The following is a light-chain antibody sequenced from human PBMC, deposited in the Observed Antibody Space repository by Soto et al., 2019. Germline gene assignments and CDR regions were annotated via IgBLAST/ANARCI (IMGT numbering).Light chain of an antibody. V-gene: IGKV1-5*01. CDR2: DAS. CDR3: QQYNAYYS. J-gene: IGKJ2*03. CDR1: QTISSW. Sequence: DIKMNQSPSTLSGSVGDRVTITCRASQTISSWLAWYQQKPGKAPVLLIYDASTLQGGVPSRFSGTGSGTEFTLTISSLQPEDFATYYCQQYNAYYSFGHGSKVAIK.